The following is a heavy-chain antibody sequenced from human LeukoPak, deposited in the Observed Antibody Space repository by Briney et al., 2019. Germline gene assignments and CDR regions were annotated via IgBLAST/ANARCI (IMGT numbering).Heavy chain of an antibody. CDR1: GGSISSYY. D-gene: IGHD2-15*01. V-gene: IGHV4-59*01. CDR3: ARGGRILYRGFGNWFDP. Sequence: PSETLSLTCTVSGGSISSYYWSWIRQPPGKGLEWIGYIYYSGSTNYNPSLKSRVTISVDTSKNQFSLKLGSVTAADTAVYYCARGGRILYRGFGNWFDPWGQGTLVTVSS. CDR2: IYYSGST. J-gene: IGHJ5*02.